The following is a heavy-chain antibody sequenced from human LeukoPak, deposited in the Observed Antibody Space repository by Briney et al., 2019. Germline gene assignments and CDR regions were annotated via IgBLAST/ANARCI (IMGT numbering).Heavy chain of an antibody. Sequence: RASVKVSCKASGYTFTGYYMHWVRQAPGQGLEWMGWINPNSGGTNYAQKFQGRVTMTRDTSISTAYMELSRLRSDDTAVYYCASEKYYYDSSGYSPFWFDPWGQGTLVTVSS. J-gene: IGHJ5*02. CDR2: INPNSGGT. CDR3: ASEKYYYDSSGYSPFWFDP. D-gene: IGHD3-22*01. V-gene: IGHV1-2*02. CDR1: GYTFTGYY.